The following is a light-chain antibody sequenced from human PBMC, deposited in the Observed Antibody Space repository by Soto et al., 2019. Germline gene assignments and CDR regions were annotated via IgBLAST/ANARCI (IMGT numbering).Light chain of an antibody. CDR3: QSYDSSLRDWNWV. CDR1: SSNIGADYG. Sequence: QSVLTQPPSVSGAPGQRVTISCTGSSSNIGADYGEHWYQQLPARAPKLLIYDNNNPPSVVPDRFSGSKSDTSASLAITGLQAEDEADYYCQSYDSSLRDWNWVFGGGTKLTVL. V-gene: IGLV1-40*01. CDR2: DNN. J-gene: IGLJ3*02.